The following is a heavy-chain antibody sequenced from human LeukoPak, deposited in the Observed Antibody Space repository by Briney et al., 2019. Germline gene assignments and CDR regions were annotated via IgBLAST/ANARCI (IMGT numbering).Heavy chain of an antibody. Sequence: VASVKVSCKASGYTFTGYYMHWVRQAPGQGLEWMGWINPNSGGTNYAQKFQGRVTMTRDTSISTAYMELSSLKSEDTAVYYCATSRTTPYSFDYWGQGTLVTVSS. CDR3: ATSRTTPYSFDY. V-gene: IGHV1-2*02. J-gene: IGHJ4*02. CDR1: GYTFTGYY. CDR2: INPNSGGT. D-gene: IGHD1-14*01.